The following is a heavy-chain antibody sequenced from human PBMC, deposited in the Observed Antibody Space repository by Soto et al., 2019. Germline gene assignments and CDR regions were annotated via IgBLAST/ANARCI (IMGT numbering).Heavy chain of an antibody. CDR2: ISYDGSNK. V-gene: IGHV3-30*18. D-gene: IGHD3-3*01. Sequence: GGSLRLSCAASGFTFSSYGMHWVRQAPGKGLEWVAVISYDGSNKYYADSVKGRFTISRDNSKNTLYLQMNSLRAEDTAVYYCAKDVTIFGVALYYFDYWGQGTLVTVSS. CDR3: AKDVTIFGVALYYFDY. J-gene: IGHJ4*02. CDR1: GFTFSSYG.